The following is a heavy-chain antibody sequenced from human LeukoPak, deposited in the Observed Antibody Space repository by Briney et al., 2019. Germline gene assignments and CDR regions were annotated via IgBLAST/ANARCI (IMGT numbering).Heavy chain of an antibody. J-gene: IGHJ3*02. D-gene: IGHD6-19*01. CDR1: GFTFTNYW. V-gene: IGHV3-74*01. CDR2: VLSDGSRI. Sequence: GGSLRLSCAAPGFTFTNYWMHWVRQAPGKGLVWVSRVLSDGSRITYADSVKGRFTISRDNAKKTLYLEMDSLRAEDTAVYYCARVAVGGTRAFDIWGQGTTVTVSS. CDR3: ARVAVGGTRAFDI.